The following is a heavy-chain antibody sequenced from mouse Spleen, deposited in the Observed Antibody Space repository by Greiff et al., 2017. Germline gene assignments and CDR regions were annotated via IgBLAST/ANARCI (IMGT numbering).Heavy chain of an antibody. CDR1: GYTFTDYY. V-gene: IGHV1-26*01. D-gene: IGHD2-1*01. J-gene: IGHJ4*01. CDR2: INPNNGGT. CDR3: ARFGNYEGYYAMDY. Sequence: EVQLQQSGPELVKPGASVKISCKASGYTFTDYYMNWVKQSHGKSLEWIGDINPNNGGTSYNQKFKGKATLTVDKSSSTAYMELRSLTSEDSAVYYCARFGNYEGYYAMDYWGQGTSVTVSS.